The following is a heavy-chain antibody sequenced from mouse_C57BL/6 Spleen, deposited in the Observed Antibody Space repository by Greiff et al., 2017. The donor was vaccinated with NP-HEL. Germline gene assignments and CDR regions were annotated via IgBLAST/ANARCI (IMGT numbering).Heavy chain of an antibody. CDR1: GYTFTSYW. J-gene: IGHJ4*01. Sequence: QVQLQQPGAELVRPGSSVKLSCKASGYTFTSYWMHWVKQRPIQGLEWIGNIDPSDSETHYNQKFKDKATLTVDKSSSTAYMQLSSLTSEDSAVYYCARSQSNYDYAMDYWGQGTSVTVSS. CDR3: ARSQSNYDYAMDY. V-gene: IGHV1-52*01. D-gene: IGHD2-5*01. CDR2: IDPSDSET.